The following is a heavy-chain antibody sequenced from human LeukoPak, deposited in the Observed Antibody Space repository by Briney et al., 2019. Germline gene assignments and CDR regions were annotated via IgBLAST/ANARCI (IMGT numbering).Heavy chain of an antibody. CDR1: GFTFGDYG. J-gene: IGHJ4*02. D-gene: IGHD5-24*01. CDR2: ISWDSGSI. Sequence: PGGSLRLSCAASGFTFGDYGMHWVRQTPGKGLEWVSGISWDSGSIGYADSVKGRFTISRDNAKSSLYLQMNSLRGEDTALYYCAKTLPSSDGRHISFEYWGQGTLVTVSS. V-gene: IGHV3-9*01. CDR3: AKTLPSSDGRHISFEY.